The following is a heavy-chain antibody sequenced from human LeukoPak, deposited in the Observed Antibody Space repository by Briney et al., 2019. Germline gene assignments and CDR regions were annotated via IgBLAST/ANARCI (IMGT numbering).Heavy chain of an antibody. Sequence: PSETLTLTCTVSGGSISSYYWSWIRQPPGKGLEWIGYSYTSGSTNYNPSLKSRVTISVDTSKNQFSLKLSSVTAADTAVYYCARLSSWYFAFDIWGQGTMVTVSS. CDR3: ARLSSWYFAFDI. CDR1: GGSISSYY. J-gene: IGHJ3*02. CDR2: SYTSGST. V-gene: IGHV4-4*09. D-gene: IGHD6-13*01.